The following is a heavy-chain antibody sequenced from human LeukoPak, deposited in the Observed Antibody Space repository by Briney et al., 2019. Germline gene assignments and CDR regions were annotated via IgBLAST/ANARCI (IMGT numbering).Heavy chain of an antibody. CDR2: IIPILGIA. CDR3: ARSEDFWNSFDP. V-gene: IGHV1-69*02. D-gene: IGHD3-3*01. J-gene: IGHJ5*02. Sequence: ASVKASYKASGGTFSSYTISWVRQAPGQGLEWMGRIIPILGIANYAQKFQGRVTITADKSTSTAYMELSSLRSEDTAVYYCARSEDFWNSFDPWGQGTLVTVSS. CDR1: GGTFSSYT.